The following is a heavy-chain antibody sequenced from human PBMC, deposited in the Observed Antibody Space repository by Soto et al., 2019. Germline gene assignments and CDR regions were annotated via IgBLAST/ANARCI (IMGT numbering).Heavy chain of an antibody. Sequence: QVQLVESGGGVVQPGRSLRLSCAASGFTFSSYGMHWVRQAPGKGLEWVAVISYDGSNKYYADSVKGRFTISRDNSKSTLYLQMNSLRAEDTAVYYCAKDNYGMDVWGQGTTVTVSS. CDR3: AKDNYGMDV. V-gene: IGHV3-30*18. CDR2: ISYDGSNK. CDR1: GFTFSSYG. J-gene: IGHJ6*02.